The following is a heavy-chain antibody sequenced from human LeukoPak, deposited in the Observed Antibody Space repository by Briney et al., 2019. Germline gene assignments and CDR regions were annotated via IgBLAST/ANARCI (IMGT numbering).Heavy chain of an antibody. J-gene: IGHJ5*02. V-gene: IGHV4-61*02. CDR3: ARGPDCFNP. Sequence: SETMSLTCTVSGGSICSGSYNGNWIRHPAGKGLEWIGRIYTSGRTTYNPSLKSRVTISVDTSKNQFSLKPSSVTAADTAVYYCARGPDCFNPWGQGTLVTVSS. CDR1: GGSICSGSYN. CDR2: IYTSGRT.